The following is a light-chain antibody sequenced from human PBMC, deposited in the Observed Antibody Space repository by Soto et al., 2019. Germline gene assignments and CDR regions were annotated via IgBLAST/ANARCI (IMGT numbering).Light chain of an antibody. J-gene: IGKJ1*01. V-gene: IGKV3-15*01. Sequence: EIVMTQSPATLSVSPGERATLSCRASQSDSSNLAWYQQKPGQAPRLLIYGASTRATDIPPRFSGSGSGTEFTLTISSLQSEDFAVYYCQQYYTWPSWTFGQGTKVEI. CDR3: QQYYTWPSWT. CDR1: QSDSSN. CDR2: GAS.